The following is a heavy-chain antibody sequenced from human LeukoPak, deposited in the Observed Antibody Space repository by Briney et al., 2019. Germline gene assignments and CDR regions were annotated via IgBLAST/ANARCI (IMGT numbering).Heavy chain of an antibody. CDR2: ISYDGSNK. V-gene: IGHV3-30*04. D-gene: IGHD6-13*01. Sequence: GGSLRLSCAASGFTFSSYAMHWVRQAPGKGLEWVAVISYDGSNKYYADSVKGRFTISRDNAKNTLYLQMNSLRAEDTAVYYCARGEYSSSWYANWFDPWGQGTLVTVSS. CDR1: GFTFSSYA. CDR3: ARGEYSSSWYANWFDP. J-gene: IGHJ5*02.